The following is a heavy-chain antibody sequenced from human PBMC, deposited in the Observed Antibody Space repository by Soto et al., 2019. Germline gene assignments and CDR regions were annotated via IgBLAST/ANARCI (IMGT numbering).Heavy chain of an antibody. V-gene: IGHV1-46*01. J-gene: IGHJ4*02. Sequence: ASVKVSCKASGYTFTNYYIHWLRQAPGRGLEWLGILRPRTGNTGYAQGFQGRVTMTGDTSTGTVYMELTSLKSDDTAVYYCAREPNESFYFDYWGQGTQVTVSS. CDR1: GYTFTNYY. CDR2: LRPRTGNT. CDR3: AREPNESFYFDY.